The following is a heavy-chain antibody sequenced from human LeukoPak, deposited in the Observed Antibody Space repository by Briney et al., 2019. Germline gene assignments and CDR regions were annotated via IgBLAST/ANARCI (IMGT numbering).Heavy chain of an antibody. CDR2: ISYDGSNE. J-gene: IGHJ4*02. V-gene: IGHV3-30*03. Sequence: PGRSLRLSCAASGFTFSSYGMHWVRQAPGKGLEWVAVISYDGSNEYSADSVKGRFTISRDNAKNTLYLQMNSLRAEDTAVYFCVRGVGVSRFNYLDSWGQGTLVIVSS. D-gene: IGHD6-13*01. CDR3: VRGVGVSRFNYLDS. CDR1: GFTFSSYG.